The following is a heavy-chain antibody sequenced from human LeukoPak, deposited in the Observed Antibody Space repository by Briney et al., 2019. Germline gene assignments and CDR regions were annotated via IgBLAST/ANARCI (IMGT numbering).Heavy chain of an antibody. CDR3: ARGGEYSGPIGADY. Sequence: GGSLRLSCAGSGFTFTRYWMHWVRQAPGKGLVWVSRINNDGTDRRHADSVKGRFSISRDNARNTVYLQMNSLRAEDTAVYYCARGGEYSGPIGADYWGRGTLVTVSS. CDR1: GFTFTRYW. CDR2: INNDGTDR. V-gene: IGHV3-74*01. J-gene: IGHJ4*02. D-gene: IGHD5-12*01.